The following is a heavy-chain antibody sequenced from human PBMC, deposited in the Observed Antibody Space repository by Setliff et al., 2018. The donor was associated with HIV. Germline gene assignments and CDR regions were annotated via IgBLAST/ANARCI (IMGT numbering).Heavy chain of an antibody. D-gene: IGHD5-12*01. CDR1: GGSISSSDYY. V-gene: IGHV4-39*01. Sequence: WETLSLTCTVSGGSISSSDYYWAWSRQPPGKGLEWIGSIYYSGSTYYNPSLKSRVTISVDTSKNQFSLKVSPVTAADTAVYYCARPSAGGGYNDWYFGLWGRGTLVT. CDR3: ARPSAGGGYNDWYFGL. J-gene: IGHJ2*01. CDR2: IYYSGST.